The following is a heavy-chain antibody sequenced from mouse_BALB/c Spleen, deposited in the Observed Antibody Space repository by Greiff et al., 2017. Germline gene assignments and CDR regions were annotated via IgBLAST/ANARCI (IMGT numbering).Heavy chain of an antibody. Sequence: DVMLVESGGGLVKPGGSLKLSCAASGFTFSDYYMYWVRQTPEKRLEWVATISDGGSYTYYPDSVKGRFTISRDNAKNNLYLQMSSLKSEDTAMYYCARENYGSSYTWFAYWGQGTLVTVSA. CDR2: ISDGGSYT. J-gene: IGHJ3*01. D-gene: IGHD1-1*01. CDR1: GFTFSDYY. V-gene: IGHV5-4*02. CDR3: ARENYGSSYTWFAY.